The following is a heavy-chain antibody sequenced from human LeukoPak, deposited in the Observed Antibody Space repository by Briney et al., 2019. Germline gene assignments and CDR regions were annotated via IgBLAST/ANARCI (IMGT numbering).Heavy chain of an antibody. J-gene: IGHJ4*02. V-gene: IGHV4-34*01. Sequence: SETLSLTFAVYGGSFSGYYWSWIRQPPGKGLEWIGEINHSGSTNYNPSLKSRVTISVDPSKNQFSLKLSSVTAADTAVYYCASGIPYCSGGSCYSWYFDYWGQGTLVTVSS. D-gene: IGHD2-15*01. CDR3: ASGIPYCSGGSCYSWYFDY. CDR1: GGSFSGYY. CDR2: INHSGST.